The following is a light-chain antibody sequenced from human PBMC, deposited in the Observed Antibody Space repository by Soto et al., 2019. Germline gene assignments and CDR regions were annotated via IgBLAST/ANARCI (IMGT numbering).Light chain of an antibody. V-gene: IGKV1-6*01. Sequence: AIQVTQSPSSLSASVGDRVTISCRASQGIGNDLGWYQQKPGKAPELLIYEASTLQTGVASRFSGSGSVTDFTLTISSLQPEDFATDYCLQDYVYPWTFGQGTKVEVK. J-gene: IGKJ1*01. CDR1: QGIGND. CDR2: EAS. CDR3: LQDYVYPWT.